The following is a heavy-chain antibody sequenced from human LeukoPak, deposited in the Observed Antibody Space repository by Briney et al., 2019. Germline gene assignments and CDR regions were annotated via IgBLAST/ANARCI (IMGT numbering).Heavy chain of an antibody. CDR3: AKDVLTSWYHYRYFDL. CDR2: ISGSGGST. Sequence: GGSLRLSCAASGFTFSSYAMSWVRQAPGKGLEWVSAISGSGGSTYYADSVKGRFTISRDNSKNTLYLQMNSLRAEDTAVYYCAKDVLTSWYHYRYFDLWGRGTLVTVSS. V-gene: IGHV3-23*01. CDR1: GFTFSSYA. J-gene: IGHJ2*01. D-gene: IGHD6-13*01.